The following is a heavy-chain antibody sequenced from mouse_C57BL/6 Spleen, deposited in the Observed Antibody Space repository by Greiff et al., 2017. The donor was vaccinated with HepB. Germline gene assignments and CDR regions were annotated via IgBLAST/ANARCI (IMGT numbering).Heavy chain of an antibody. J-gene: IGHJ4*01. D-gene: IGHD4-1*02. CDR1: GFTFSSYA. Sequence: EVKLMESGGGLVKPGGSLKLSCAASGFTFSSYAMSWVRQTPEKRLEWVATISDGGSYTYYPDNVKGRSTISRDNAKNNLYLQMSHLKSEDTAMYYCARDSNSLYYYAMDYWGQGTSVTVSS. V-gene: IGHV5-4*01. CDR2: ISDGGSYT. CDR3: ARDSNSLYYYAMDY.